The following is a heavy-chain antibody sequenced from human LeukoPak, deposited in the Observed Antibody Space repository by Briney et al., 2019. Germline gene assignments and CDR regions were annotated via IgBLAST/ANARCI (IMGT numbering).Heavy chain of an antibody. CDR2: IYYSGST. V-gene: IGHV4-59*01. Sequence: PSETLSLTCTVSGGSISSYYWSWLRQPPGKGLEWLGYIYYSGSTDYNPSLKSRVTISVDTSKNQFSLKLSSVTAADTAVYYCARGAYYYDSSGYVYYFDYWGQGTLVTVSS. CDR3: ARGAYYYDSSGYVYYFDY. CDR1: GGSISSYY. J-gene: IGHJ4*02. D-gene: IGHD3-22*01.